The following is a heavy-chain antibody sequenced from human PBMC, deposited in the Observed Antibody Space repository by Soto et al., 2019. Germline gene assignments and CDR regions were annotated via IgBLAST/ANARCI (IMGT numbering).Heavy chain of an antibody. CDR2: IYSSGST. CDR3: AGGAAADYFDY. Sequence: SETLSLTCTVSSGSMSTYYWSWIRQPAGKGLEWIGRIYSSGSTLYNPSLKSRVTMSVDTSKNQFSLKLSSVTAADTAVYYCAGGAAADYFDYWGQGTRVTVSS. V-gene: IGHV4-4*07. J-gene: IGHJ4*02. D-gene: IGHD6-13*01. CDR1: SGSMSTYY.